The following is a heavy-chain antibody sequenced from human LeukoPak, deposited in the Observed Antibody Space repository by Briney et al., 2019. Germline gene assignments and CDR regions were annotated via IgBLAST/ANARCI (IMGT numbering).Heavy chain of an antibody. D-gene: IGHD6-6*01. Sequence: GGSLRLSCAVSGFTLSSNWMHWVRQVPGKGLEWVSRIDDVGSGTSYADFVKGRFTISRDDAKNTVYLQMNSLRAEDTAVYYCAREHSSFFYFDSWGQGTLVTVSS. CDR1: GFTLSSNW. CDR3: AREHSSFFYFDS. V-gene: IGHV3-74*01. J-gene: IGHJ4*02. CDR2: IDDVGSGT.